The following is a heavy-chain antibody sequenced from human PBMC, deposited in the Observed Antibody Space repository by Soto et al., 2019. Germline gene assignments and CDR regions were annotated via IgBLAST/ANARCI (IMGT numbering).Heavy chain of an antibody. CDR3: AKDYYYDSSGYYMPRAEYFQH. Sequence: GGSLRLSCAASGFTFSSYAMSWVRQAPGKGLEWVSAISGSGGSTYYADSVKGRFTISRDNSKNTLYLQMNSLRAEDTAVYYRAKDYYYDSSGYYMPRAEYFQHWGQGTLVTAPQ. J-gene: IGHJ1*01. D-gene: IGHD3-22*01. V-gene: IGHV3-23*01. CDR2: ISGSGGST. CDR1: GFTFSSYA.